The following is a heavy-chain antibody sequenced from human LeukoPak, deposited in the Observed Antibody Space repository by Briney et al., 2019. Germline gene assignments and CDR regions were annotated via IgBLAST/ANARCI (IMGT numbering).Heavy chain of an antibody. CDR3: ARVLTDYGDYVDY. D-gene: IGHD4-17*01. CDR1: GYTFTSYD. CDR2: MNPNSGNT. J-gene: IGHJ4*02. V-gene: IGHV1-8*01. Sequence: EASVKVSCKASGYTFTSYDINWVRQATGQGLEWMGWMNPNSGNTGYAQKFQGRVTMTRSTSISTAYMELSSLRSEDTAVYYCARVLTDYGDYVDYWGQGTLVTVSS.